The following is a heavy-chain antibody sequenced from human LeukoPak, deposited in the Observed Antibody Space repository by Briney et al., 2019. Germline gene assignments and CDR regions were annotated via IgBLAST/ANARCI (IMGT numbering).Heavy chain of an antibody. V-gene: IGHV1-2*02. CDR3: ARDGAVAGTAYPEY. J-gene: IGHJ4*02. CDR1: GYTFTSYG. CDR2: INPNSGGT. Sequence: ASVKVSCKASGYTFTSYGISWVRQAPGQGLEWMGWINPNSGGTNYAQKFQGRVTMTRDTSISTAYMELSRLTSDDAAVYYCARDGAVAGTAYPEYWGQGTLVTVSP. D-gene: IGHD6-19*01.